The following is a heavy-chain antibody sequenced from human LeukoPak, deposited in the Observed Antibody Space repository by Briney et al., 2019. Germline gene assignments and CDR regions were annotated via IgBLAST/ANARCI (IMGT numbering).Heavy chain of an antibody. CDR2: IGPTGSDR. CDR1: GLTFSTSG. D-gene: IGHD1-14*01. Sequence: KPGGSLRLSCTASGLTFSTSGFNWVRQAPGKGLEWVASIGPTGSDRYHADSIKGRFTISRDNANNFLYLQMNSLRAEDTAVYYCATETNGRHYDYWGQGTVLTVSS. CDR3: ATETNGRHYDY. J-gene: IGHJ4*02. V-gene: IGHV3-21*06.